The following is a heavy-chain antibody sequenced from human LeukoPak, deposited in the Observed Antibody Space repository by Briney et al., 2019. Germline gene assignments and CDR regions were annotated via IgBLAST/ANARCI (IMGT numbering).Heavy chain of an antibody. CDR2: MYYMLNA. CDR1: GASMRDHY. D-gene: IGHD6-19*01. CDR3: ATSFRSGWGFDS. J-gene: IGHJ4*02. Sequence: SETLSLTCAVSGASMRDHYWTWIRQPPGKGLEWIGSMYYMLNANSYNPSLKSRVSISVDTPDNQFSLKLKSVTAADTAIYYCATSFRSGWGFDSWGQGILVAVSS. V-gene: IGHV4-59*11.